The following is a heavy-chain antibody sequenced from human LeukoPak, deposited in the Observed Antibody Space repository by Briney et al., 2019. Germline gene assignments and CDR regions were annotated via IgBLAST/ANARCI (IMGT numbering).Heavy chain of an antibody. CDR1: GLTFSSYA. Sequence: GGSLRLSCAASGLTFSSYAINWVRQAPGKGLEWISCISSSGSPIYYADSVKGRFTISRDNAKNSLYLQMTSLRAEDTAVYYCATDIWGQGTMVTVSS. V-gene: IGHV3-48*03. CDR3: ATDI. J-gene: IGHJ3*02. CDR2: ISSSGSPI.